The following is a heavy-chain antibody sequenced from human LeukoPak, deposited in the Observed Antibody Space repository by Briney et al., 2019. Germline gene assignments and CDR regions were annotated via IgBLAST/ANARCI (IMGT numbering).Heavy chain of an antibody. CDR1: GYTFTSYY. CDR3: ARIGPTGKYFDY. J-gene: IGHJ4*02. Sequence: VASVTVSFTASGYTFTSYYMHWVRQAPGQGLEWMGIINPSGGSTSYAQKFQGRVTMTRDMSTSTVYMELSSLRSDDTAVYYCARIGPTGKYFDYWGQGTLVTVSS. CDR2: INPSGGST. D-gene: IGHD1-1*01. V-gene: IGHV1-46*01.